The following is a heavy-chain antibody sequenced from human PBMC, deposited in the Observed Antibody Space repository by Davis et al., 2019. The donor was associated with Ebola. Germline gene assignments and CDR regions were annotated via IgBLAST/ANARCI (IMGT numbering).Heavy chain of an antibody. CDR3: AREGYCSGGSCDFDY. CDR2: IHHSGST. Sequence: SETLSLTCAVSGGPTSSSNWWSWVRQPPGKGLEWIGEIHHSGSTNYNPSLKSRVTISVDKSKNQFSLKLSSVTAADTAVYYCAREGYCSGGSCDFDYWGQGTLVTVSS. CDR1: GGPTSSSNW. J-gene: IGHJ4*02. V-gene: IGHV4-4*02. D-gene: IGHD2-15*01.